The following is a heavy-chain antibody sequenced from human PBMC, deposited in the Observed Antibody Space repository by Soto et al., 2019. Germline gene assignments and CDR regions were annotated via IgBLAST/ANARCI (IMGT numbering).Heavy chain of an antibody. V-gene: IGHV3-33*01. J-gene: IGHJ6*02. CDR3: ARDWGYWITTKCPGGMDV. CDR1: GFTFSSYG. CDR2: IWYDGSDK. Sequence: QVQLVESGGGVVQPGRSLRLSCAASGFTFSSYGMHWVRQAPGKGLEWVAVIWYDGSDKYYADSVKGRFTISRDNSKNTLYLQMHSLRAEDTAVYYCARDWGYWITTKCPGGMDVWGQGTTVTVSS. D-gene: IGHD2-2*01.